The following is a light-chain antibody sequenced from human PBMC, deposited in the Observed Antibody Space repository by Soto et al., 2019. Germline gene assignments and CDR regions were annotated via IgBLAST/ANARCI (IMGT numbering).Light chain of an antibody. CDR2: SND. CDR3: AAWDASLNGYV. Sequence: QSVLTQPPSASGTPGQRVTMSCSGSTSNIGSKTVNWYRQLPGTAPKLLIYSNDQRPSGVPDRFSGSKSGTSASLAISGLQSEDEADYYCAAWDASLNGYVFGTGTKLTVL. V-gene: IGLV1-44*01. J-gene: IGLJ1*01. CDR1: TSNIGSKT.